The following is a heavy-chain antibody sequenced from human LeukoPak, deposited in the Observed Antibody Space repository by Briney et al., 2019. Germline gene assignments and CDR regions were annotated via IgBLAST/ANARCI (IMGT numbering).Heavy chain of an antibody. CDR1: GFTFSSYA. CDR2: ISGSGGTT. CDR3: AKDPAYCGGDCPAPYYFDY. Sequence: PGGSLRLSCAASGFTFSSYAMSWVRQTPGKGLEWVSSISGSGGTTYYADSVKGRFTISSDSSKKTLHLQMNNLRVEDTAVYYCAKDPAYCGGDCPAPYYFDYWGQGTLVTVSS. J-gene: IGHJ4*02. D-gene: IGHD2-21*02. V-gene: IGHV3-23*01.